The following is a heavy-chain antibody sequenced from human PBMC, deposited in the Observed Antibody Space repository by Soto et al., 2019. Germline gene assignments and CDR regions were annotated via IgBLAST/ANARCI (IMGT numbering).Heavy chain of an antibody. CDR1: GYSFTSYW. Sequence: GESLKISCKGSGYSFTSYWIGWVRQMPGKGLEWMGIIYPGDSDTRYSPSFQGQATISADKSISTAYLQWSSLKASDTAMYYCARQGSGWPIRVNGMDVWGQGTTVTVSS. D-gene: IGHD6-19*01. CDR3: ARQGSGWPIRVNGMDV. V-gene: IGHV5-51*01. J-gene: IGHJ6*02. CDR2: IYPGDSDT.